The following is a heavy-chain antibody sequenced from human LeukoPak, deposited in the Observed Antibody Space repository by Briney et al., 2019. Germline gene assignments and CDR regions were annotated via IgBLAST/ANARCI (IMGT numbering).Heavy chain of an antibody. CDR1: GFTFSSYG. Sequence: PWGSLRLSCAASGFTFSSYGMHWVRQAPGKGLEWVAVIRYDGSNKYYTDSVTGRISISRDKSKHTLYLQMNSQRAEDTAVYYCAETEVGGQGTLVTVSS. D-gene: IGHD1-14*01. CDR2: IRYDGSNK. J-gene: IGHJ4*02. CDR3: AETEV. V-gene: IGHV3-30*02.